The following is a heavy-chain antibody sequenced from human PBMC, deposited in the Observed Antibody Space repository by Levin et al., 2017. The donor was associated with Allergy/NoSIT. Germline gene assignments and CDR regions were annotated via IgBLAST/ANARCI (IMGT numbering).Heavy chain of an antibody. J-gene: IGHJ4*02. V-gene: IGHV4-39*01. D-gene: IGHD5-12*01. CDR3: ARRLDIVATIDY. CDR1: GGSISSSSYY. CDR2: IYYSGST. Sequence: SQTLSLTCTVSGGSISSSSYYWGWIRQPPGKGLEWIGSIYYSGSTYYNPSLKSRVTISVDTSKNQFSLKLSSVTAADTAVYYCARRLDIVATIDYWGQGTLVTVSS.